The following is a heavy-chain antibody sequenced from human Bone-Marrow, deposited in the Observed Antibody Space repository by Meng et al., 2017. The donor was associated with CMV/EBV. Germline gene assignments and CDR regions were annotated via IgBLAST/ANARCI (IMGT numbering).Heavy chain of an antibody. CDR3: ATVADFWSGYLSQIPTYGMDV. CDR2: ISSSSSYI. D-gene: IGHD3-3*01. Sequence: GESLKISCAASGFTFSSYGMHWVRQAPGKGLEWVSSISSSSSYIYYADSVKGRFTISRDNAKNSLYLQMNSLRAEDTAVYYCATVADFWSGYLSQIPTYGMDVWGQGTTVTVSS. CDR1: GFTFSSYG. J-gene: IGHJ6*02. V-gene: IGHV3-21*01.